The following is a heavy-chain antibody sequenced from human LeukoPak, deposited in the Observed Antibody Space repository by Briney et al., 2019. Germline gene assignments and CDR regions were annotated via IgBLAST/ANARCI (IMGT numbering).Heavy chain of an antibody. D-gene: IGHD3-9*01. V-gene: IGHV3-48*01. CDR2: IGPSGSNI. Sequence: GGSLRLSCAASGFTFGIYAMNWVRQAPGKGLEWVSYIGPSGSNIYYADSVKGRFTISRDNAKDSLYLQMNSLRAEDTAVYYCARDEIYYDILTGYRHFDYWGQGTLVTVFS. CDR3: ARDEIYYDILTGYRHFDY. CDR1: GFTFGIYA. J-gene: IGHJ4*02.